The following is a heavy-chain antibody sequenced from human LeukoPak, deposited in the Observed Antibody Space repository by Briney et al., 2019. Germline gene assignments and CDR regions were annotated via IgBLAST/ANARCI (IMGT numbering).Heavy chain of an antibody. J-gene: IGHJ1*01. CDR2: IDFTSRYI. CDR3: ATPAAGPGAEYSLH. Sequence: GGSLRLSCAASGFTFSSYAMSWVRQAPGKGLEWVSSIDFTSRYIYNADSVKGRFTTSRDNAKNSLDLQMNSLKVEDTAVYYCATPAAGPGAEYSLHWGQGTLVIVSS. D-gene: IGHD6-13*01. V-gene: IGHV3-21*01. CDR1: GFTFSSYA.